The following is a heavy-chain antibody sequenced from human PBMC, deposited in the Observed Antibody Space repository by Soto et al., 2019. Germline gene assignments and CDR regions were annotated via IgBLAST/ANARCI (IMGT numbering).Heavy chain of an antibody. D-gene: IGHD6-19*01. V-gene: IGHV3-30*18. Sequence: GSLRLSCGASGFIFHNYGMHWVRQGPGKGLEWVAFITYDGKNKYYVDSVKGRFTVSRDNDKDILYLQMNSLRAEDTAVYYCAKVDYTSGWYGFFDNWGQGTLVTVSS. J-gene: IGHJ4*02. CDR1: GFIFHNYG. CDR3: AKVDYTSGWYGFFDN. CDR2: ITYDGKNK.